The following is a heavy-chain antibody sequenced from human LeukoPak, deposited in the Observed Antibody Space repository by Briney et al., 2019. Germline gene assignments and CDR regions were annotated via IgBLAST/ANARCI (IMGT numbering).Heavy chain of an antibody. CDR3: ARAQVGATPPYVDY. V-gene: IGHV3-74*01. Sequence: PGGSLRLSCAASGFTFRSYWMHWVRQAPGKGLVWVSRINSDGSSTSYADSVKGRFTISRDNAKNTLYLQMNSLRAEDTAVYYCARAQVGATPPYVDYWGQGTLVTVSS. D-gene: IGHD1-26*01. CDR1: GFTFRSYW. J-gene: IGHJ4*02. CDR2: INSDGSST.